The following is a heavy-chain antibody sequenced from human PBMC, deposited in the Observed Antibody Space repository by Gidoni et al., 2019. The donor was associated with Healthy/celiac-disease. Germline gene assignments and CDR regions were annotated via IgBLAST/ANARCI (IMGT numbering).Heavy chain of an antibody. Sequence: QVQLVQFGAEVKKPGSSVKVSCKASGGTFSSYAISWVRQAPGQGLEWMGRIIPILGIANYAQKFQGRVTITADKSTSTAYMELSSLISEDTAVYYCARDAWGGDPDYGDKGEGDEYYYYYGMDVWGQGTTVTVSS. D-gene: IGHD4-17*01. V-gene: IGHV1-69*04. J-gene: IGHJ6*02. CDR3: ARDAWGGDPDYGDKGEGDEYYYYYGMDV. CDR2: IIPILGIA. CDR1: GGTFSSYA.